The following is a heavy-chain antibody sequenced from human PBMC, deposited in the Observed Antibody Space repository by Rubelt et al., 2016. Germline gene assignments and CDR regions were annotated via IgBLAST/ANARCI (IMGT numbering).Heavy chain of an antibody. Sequence: QITLRESGPTLVKPTQTLTLTCTLSGFSLTTSGVGVGWIRQTPGKALEWLALIYWDDDRRYSPSLKNRLTITKDTSKNQVVLTMTNMDPVDTATYYCAHKTGTEYYFDYWGQGSLVTVSS. CDR3: AHKTGTEYYFDY. J-gene: IGHJ4*02. CDR2: IYWDDDR. V-gene: IGHV2-5*02. CDR1: GFSLTTSGVG. D-gene: IGHD1-1*01.